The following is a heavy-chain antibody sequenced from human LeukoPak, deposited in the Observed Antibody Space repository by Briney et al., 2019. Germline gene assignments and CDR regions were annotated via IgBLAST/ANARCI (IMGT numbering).Heavy chain of an antibody. CDR1: GFTFSSYA. CDR3: AKDRRGCSGTSCYYRFDY. V-gene: IGHV3-23*01. CDR2: ISGSGGNT. D-gene: IGHD2-2*01. J-gene: IGHJ4*02. Sequence: VGSLRLSCAASGFTFSSYAMSWVRQAPGKGLEWVSAISGSGGNTYYADSVKGRFTISRDNSKNTVYLQMNSLRAGDTAEYYCAKDRRGCSGTSCYYRFDYWGPGTLVTVSS.